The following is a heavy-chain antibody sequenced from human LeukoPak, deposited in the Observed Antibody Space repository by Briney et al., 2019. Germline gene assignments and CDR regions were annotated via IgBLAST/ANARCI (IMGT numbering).Heavy chain of an antibody. CDR3: ARDLRYSSGCTDY. CDR1: GFTFSSYW. CDR2: IKQDGSEK. V-gene: IGHV3-7*01. Sequence: GGSLRLSFAASGFTFSSYWMSWVRQAPGKGLEWVANIKQDGSEKYYVDSVKGRFTISRDNAKNSLYLQMNSLRAEDTAVYYCARDLRYSSGCTDYWGQGTLVTVSS. J-gene: IGHJ4*02. D-gene: IGHD6-19*01.